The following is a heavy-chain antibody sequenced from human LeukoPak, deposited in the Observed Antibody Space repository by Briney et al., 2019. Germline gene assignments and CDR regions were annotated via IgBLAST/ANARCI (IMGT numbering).Heavy chain of an antibody. J-gene: IGHJ4*02. CDR1: GGSISSYY. CDR3: ARGGSPSIAVAGSIDY. V-gene: IGHV4-59*01. CDR2: IYYSGST. Sequence: PSETLSLTCTVSGGSISSYYWSWIRQPPGKGLEWIGYIYYSGSTNYNPSLKSRVTISVDTSKHQFSLKLSSVTAADTAVCYCARGGSPSIAVAGSIDYWGQGTLVTVSS. D-gene: IGHD6-19*01.